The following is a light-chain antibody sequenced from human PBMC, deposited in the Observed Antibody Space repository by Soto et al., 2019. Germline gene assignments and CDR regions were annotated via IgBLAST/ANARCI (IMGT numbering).Light chain of an antibody. V-gene: IGLV2-23*01. Sequence: QSALAQPASVSGSPGQSISISCTGTSGFGGSFSLVSSSEQHPGKAPKVMISEGHRRPSGVPDRFSGSTSVNSASLTISGLQADDEADYYCCLYIGATTYVFGTGTKVTVL. CDR1: SGFGGSFSL. J-gene: IGLJ1*01. CDR2: EGH. CDR3: CLYIGATTYV.